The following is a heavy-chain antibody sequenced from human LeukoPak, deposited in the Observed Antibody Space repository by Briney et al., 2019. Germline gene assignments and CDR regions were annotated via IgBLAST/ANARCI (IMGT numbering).Heavy chain of an antibody. CDR3: ARGRVYSDIVVVVAGYHYYYYGMDV. CDR1: GGSFSGYY. V-gene: IGHV4-34*01. D-gene: IGHD2-15*01. J-gene: IGHJ6*02. Sequence: SETLSLTCAVYGGSFSGYYWSWIRQPPGKGLEWIGEINHSGSTNYNPSLKSRVTISVDTSKNQFSLKLSSVTAADTAVYYCARGRVYSDIVVVVAGYHYYYYGMDVWGQGTTVTVSS. CDR2: INHSGST.